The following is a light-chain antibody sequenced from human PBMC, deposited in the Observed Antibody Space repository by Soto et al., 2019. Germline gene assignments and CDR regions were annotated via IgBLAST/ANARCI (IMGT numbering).Light chain of an antibody. CDR3: QQDFTSPWT. CDR1: QNIFDRAKTKNY. CDR2: WSS. Sequence: DIVMTQSPDSLAVSLGERATFNCKSSQNIFDRAKTKNYLAWYQQKSGQPPKLLIYWSSLREPGVPDRFTGRVSDPDFTLTISSLQAEDLAVYYCQQDFTSPWTFGQGTKVEI. V-gene: IGKV4-1*01. J-gene: IGKJ1*01.